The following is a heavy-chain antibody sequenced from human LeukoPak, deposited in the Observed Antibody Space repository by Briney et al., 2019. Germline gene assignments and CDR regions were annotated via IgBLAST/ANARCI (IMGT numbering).Heavy chain of an antibody. CDR1: GFTFSSYS. CDR3: ARGVSTSWGY. V-gene: IGHV3-21*01. D-gene: IGHD2-2*01. CDR2: ISSSSGYI. Sequence: GGSLRLSCAASGFTFSSYSMNWVRQAPGKGLEWVSSISSSSGYIYYADSVKGRFTISRDNAKNSLYLQMNSLRAEDTAVYYCARGVSTSWGYWGQGTLVTVSS. J-gene: IGHJ4*02.